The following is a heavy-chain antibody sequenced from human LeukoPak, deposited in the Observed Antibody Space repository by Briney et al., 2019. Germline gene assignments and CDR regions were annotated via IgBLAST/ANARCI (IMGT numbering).Heavy chain of an antibody. V-gene: IGHV1-58*02. CDR3: AAGASPHDAFVL. J-gene: IGHJ3*01. CDR1: GFTSTSSA. Sequence: GTSVKVSCEASGFTSTSSAIRWVRQARGQRLEWIGWIVVGSGNTNYAQKFQERVTITRDMSTSTAYMELSSLRSEDTAVYYCAAGASPHDAFVLWGQGTMVTVSS. D-gene: IGHD3-16*01. CDR2: IVVGSGNT.